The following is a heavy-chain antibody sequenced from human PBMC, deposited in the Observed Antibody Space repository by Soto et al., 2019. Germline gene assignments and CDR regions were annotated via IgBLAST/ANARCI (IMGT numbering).Heavy chain of an antibody. J-gene: IGHJ3*02. Sequence: GGSLRLSXAASGFTFSTYAMSWVRQAPGKGLEWVSAISGSGGSTYYADSVKGRFTISRDNSMNTLYLQMNSLRIEDTAVYYCAHPRGYGVFDAYDIWGQGTMVTVSS. CDR1: GFTFSTYA. V-gene: IGHV3-23*01. D-gene: IGHD4-17*01. CDR3: AHPRGYGVFDAYDI. CDR2: ISGSGGST.